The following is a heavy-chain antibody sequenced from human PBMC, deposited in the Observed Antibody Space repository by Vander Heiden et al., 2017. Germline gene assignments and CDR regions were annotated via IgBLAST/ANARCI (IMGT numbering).Heavy chain of an antibody. V-gene: IGHV3-9*01. CDR3: AKEGFDY. CDR1: GFIFDDNA. Sequence: EVQLVESGGVLVQPGRSLRFSCTASGFIFDDNAMHWVRQAPGKGLEWVSGISWNSANIGYADSVKGRFTISRDNAKKSLYLHMNSLRAEDTALYYCAKEGFDYWGQGTLVTVSS. J-gene: IGHJ4*02. CDR2: ISWNSANI.